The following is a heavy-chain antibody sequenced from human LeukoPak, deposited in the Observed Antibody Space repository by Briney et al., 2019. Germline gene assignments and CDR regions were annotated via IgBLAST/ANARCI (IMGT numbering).Heavy chain of an antibody. J-gene: IGHJ6*03. D-gene: IGHD6-6*01. CDR1: GFTFDDYG. V-gene: IGHV3-20*04. CDR2: INWNGGST. CDR3: AGSIAARYYYYYYMDV. Sequence: GGSLRLSCAASGFTFDDYGMSWVRQAPGKGLEWVSGINWNGGSTGYADSVKGRFTISRDNAKNSLYLQMNSLRAEDTALYYCAGSIAARYYYYYYMDVWGKGTRVTVSS.